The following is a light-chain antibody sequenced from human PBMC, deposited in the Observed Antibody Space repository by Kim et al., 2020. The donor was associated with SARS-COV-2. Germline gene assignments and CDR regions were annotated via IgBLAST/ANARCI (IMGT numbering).Light chain of an antibody. CDR3: QSLDSTFWV. CDR2: EDN. CDR1: GASIASNY. V-gene: IGLV6-57*02. Sequence: KSLTLSCTGSGASIASNYVQGYQQRPGSGPTTVIYEDNIRTSGVPDRFSGSIDSSANSASLTISGLKTEDEADYYCQSLDSTFWVFGGGTQLTVL. J-gene: IGLJ3*02.